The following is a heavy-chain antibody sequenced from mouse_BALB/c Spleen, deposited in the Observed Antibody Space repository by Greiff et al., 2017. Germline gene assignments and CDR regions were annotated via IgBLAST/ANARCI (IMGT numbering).Heavy chain of an antibody. CDR1: GFTFSSYT. V-gene: IGHV5-6-4*01. Sequence: EVQRVESGGGLVKPGGSLKLSCAASGFTFSSYTMSWLRQTPEKRLEWVATISSGGSYTYYPDSVKGRFTISRDNAKNTLYLQMSSLKSEDTAMYYCTREKEYDVFAYWGQGTLVTVSA. J-gene: IGHJ3*01. CDR2: ISSGGSYT. CDR3: TREKEYDVFAY. D-gene: IGHD2-14*01.